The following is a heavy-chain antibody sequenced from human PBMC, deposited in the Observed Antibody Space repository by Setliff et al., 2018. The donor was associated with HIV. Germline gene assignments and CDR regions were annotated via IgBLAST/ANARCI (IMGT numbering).Heavy chain of an antibody. CDR1: GGSIRSGGYY. Sequence: SETLSLTCSVSGGSIRSGGYYWSWIRPRPGKGLEWIGYIYYSGSTYYNPSLKSRVTMSLDTSKKHFSLKLKSVTAADTAVYYWALTGHRLLRGYMDVWGKGTTVTVSS. D-gene: IGHD2-15*01. CDR3: ALTGHRLLRGYMDV. J-gene: IGHJ6*03. V-gene: IGHV4-31*03. CDR2: IYYSGST.